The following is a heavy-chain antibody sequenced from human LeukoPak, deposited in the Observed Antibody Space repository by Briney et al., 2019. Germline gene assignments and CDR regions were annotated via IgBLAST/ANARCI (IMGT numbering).Heavy chain of an antibody. Sequence: GGSLRLSCAASGFTFSDYYMSWIRQAPGKGLEWVSYISSTVITVYYADSVTGQFTISRDNAKNSLYLQMNSLRAEDTAVYYCVRSVYNWNDVDYWGQGTLVTVSS. CDR3: VRSVYNWNDVDY. CDR2: ISSTVITV. CDR1: GFTFSDYY. J-gene: IGHJ4*02. V-gene: IGHV3-11*01. D-gene: IGHD1-20*01.